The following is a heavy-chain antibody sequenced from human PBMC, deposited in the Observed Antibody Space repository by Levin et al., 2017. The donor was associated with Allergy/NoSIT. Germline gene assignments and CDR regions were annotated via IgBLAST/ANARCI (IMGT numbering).Heavy chain of an antibody. CDR2: IYYSGST. D-gene: IGHD1-26*01. Sequence: SCTVSGGSISSYYWSWIRQPPGKGLEWIGYIYYSGSTNYNPSLKSRVTISVDTSKNQFSLKLSSVTAADTAVYYCARVQRRGIVGATPFWYFDYWGQGTLVTVSS. CDR1: GGSISSYY. CDR3: ARVQRRGIVGATPFWYFDY. V-gene: IGHV4-59*01. J-gene: IGHJ4*02.